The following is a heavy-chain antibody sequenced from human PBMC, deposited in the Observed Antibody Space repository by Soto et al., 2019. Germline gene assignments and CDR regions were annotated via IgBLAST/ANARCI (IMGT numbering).Heavy chain of an antibody. D-gene: IGHD2-2*03. V-gene: IGHV5-10-1*01. CDR2: IDPSDSYT. CDR3: ARLAGGYCSSTSCYAPYYYYGMDV. J-gene: IGHJ6*02. CDR1: GYSFTRYW. Sequence: GASLKISCKGCGYSFTRYWISWVRQMTGKGLEWMGRIDPSDSYTNYSPSFQGHVTISADKSISTAYLQWSSLKASDTAMYYCARLAGGYCSSTSCYAPYYYYGMDVWGQGTTVTVSS.